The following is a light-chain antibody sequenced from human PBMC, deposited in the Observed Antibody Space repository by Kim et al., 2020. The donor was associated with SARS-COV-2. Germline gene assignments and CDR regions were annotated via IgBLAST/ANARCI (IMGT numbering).Light chain of an antibody. J-gene: IGKJ4*01. V-gene: IGKV3-11*01. CDR1: QSVSSY. Sequence: LSPGERATISCRASQSVSSYLAWYQQKPGQAPRLLIYDASNGATGIPARFSGSGSGTDFTLTISSLEPEDFAVYYCQQRSNWPLTFGGGTKVDIK. CDR3: QQRSNWPLT. CDR2: DAS.